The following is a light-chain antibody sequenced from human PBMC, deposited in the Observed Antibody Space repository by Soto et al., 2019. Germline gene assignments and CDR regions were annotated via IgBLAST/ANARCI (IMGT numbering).Light chain of an antibody. Sequence: QSVLTQPPSVSGAPGQRVTISCTGSSSNIGAGYNVHWYQQLPGTAPKLLIYDNTNRASGVPDRFSGSKSGTSASLAITGLQAEDEADYYCQSYDNSLSAWVFGGGTKLTVL. CDR2: DNT. V-gene: IGLV1-40*01. CDR3: QSYDNSLSAWV. CDR1: SSNIGAGYN. J-gene: IGLJ3*02.